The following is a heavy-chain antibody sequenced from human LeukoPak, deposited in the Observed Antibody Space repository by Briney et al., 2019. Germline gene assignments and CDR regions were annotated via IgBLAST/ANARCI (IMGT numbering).Heavy chain of an antibody. CDR1: GYTFTSYY. V-gene: IGHV1-46*01. J-gene: IGHJ5*02. CDR3: ARDAGYCSSTSCYGKYNWFDP. D-gene: IGHD2-2*01. CDR2: INPSGGST. Sequence: ASVKVSCTASGYTFTSYYMHWVRQAPGQGLEWMGIINPSGGSTSYAQKFQGRVTMTRDTSTSTVYMELGSLRSEDTAVYYCARDAGYCSSTSCYGKYNWFDPWGQGTLVTVSS.